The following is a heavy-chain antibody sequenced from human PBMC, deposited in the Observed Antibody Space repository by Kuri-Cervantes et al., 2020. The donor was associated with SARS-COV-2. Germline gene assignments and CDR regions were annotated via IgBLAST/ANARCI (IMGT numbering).Heavy chain of an antibody. CDR2: ISWNSGGI. J-gene: IGHJ4*02. D-gene: IGHD4-23*01. Sequence: LSLTFAASGFTFDDYAMHWVRQAPGKGLEWVSGISWNSGGIGYADSVKGRFTISRDNAKNSLYLQMNSLRAEDTALYYCAKAFYGGNRGGVDYWGQGTLVTVSS. CDR1: GFTFDDYA. CDR3: AKAFYGGNRGGVDY. V-gene: IGHV3-9*01.